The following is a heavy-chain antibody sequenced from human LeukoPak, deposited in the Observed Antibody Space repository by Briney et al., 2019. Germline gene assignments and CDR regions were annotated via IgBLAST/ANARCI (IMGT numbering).Heavy chain of an antibody. D-gene: IGHD3-3*01. CDR1: GFTFSSYA. V-gene: IGHV3-23*01. J-gene: IGHJ4*02. Sequence: GGSLRLSCAASGFTFSSYAMSWVRQAPGKGLEWVSAISGSGGSTYYADSVKGRFTISRDNSKNTLYLQMNSLRAEDTAVYYCAAGADYDFWSGHYIMDYWGQGTLVTVSS. CDR3: AAGADYDFWSGHYIMDY. CDR2: ISGSGGST.